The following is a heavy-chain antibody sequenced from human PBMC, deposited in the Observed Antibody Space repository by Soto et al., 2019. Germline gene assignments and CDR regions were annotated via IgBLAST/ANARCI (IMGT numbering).Heavy chain of an antibody. J-gene: IGHJ3*02. CDR3: ARDRLLYYDILTGYYMPHNRVGAFDI. D-gene: IGHD3-9*01. Sequence: SETRSLTCTVSGGSISSGGYYWSWIRQHPGKCLEWIGYIYYSGSTYYNPSLKSRVTISVDTSKNQFSLKLSSVTAADTAVYYCARDRLLYYDILTGYYMPHNRVGAFDIWGQGTMVTV. V-gene: IGHV4-31*03. CDR2: IYYSGST. CDR1: GGSISSGGYY.